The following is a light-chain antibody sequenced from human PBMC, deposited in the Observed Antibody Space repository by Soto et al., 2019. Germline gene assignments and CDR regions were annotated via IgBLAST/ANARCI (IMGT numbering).Light chain of an antibody. V-gene: IGKV4-1*01. J-gene: IGKJ1*01. Sequence: DIVMTQSPDSLAVSLGERATINCKSSQSVLYSSNNKNYLAWYQQKPGQPPKLLIYWASTRESGVPDRFSGSGSGTDFTLTISSLQAGDVAVYYCQQYYSTWGFGQGTKVEIK. CDR3: QQYYSTWG. CDR1: QSVLYSSNNKNY. CDR2: WAS.